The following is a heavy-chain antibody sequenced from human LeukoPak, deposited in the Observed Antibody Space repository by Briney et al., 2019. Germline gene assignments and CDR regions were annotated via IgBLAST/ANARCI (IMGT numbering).Heavy chain of an antibody. J-gene: IGHJ3*02. CDR3: AKECGRDYDDRAFDI. CDR2: INSDGSST. CDR1: GFTFSSNW. D-gene: IGHD3-22*01. Sequence: GGSLRLSCAASGFTFSSNWMPWVRQAPGKGLVWVSRINSDGSSTSYADSVKGRFTISRDNAKNTLYLQMSSLTAEDTAVYYCAKECGRDYDDRAFDIWGQGTMVTVSS. V-gene: IGHV3-74*01.